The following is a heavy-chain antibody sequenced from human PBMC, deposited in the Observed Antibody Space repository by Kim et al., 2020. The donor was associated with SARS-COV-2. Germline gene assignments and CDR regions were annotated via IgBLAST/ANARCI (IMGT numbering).Heavy chain of an antibody. CDR3: AKASASIYYDSSGYYPLFDY. V-gene: IGHV3-9*01. Sequence: GGSLRLSCAASGFTFDDYAMHWVRQAPGKGLEWVSGISWNSGSIGYADSVKGRFTISRDNAKNYLYLQMNSLRAEDTALYYCAKASASIYYDSSGYYPLFDYWGQGTLVTVSS. CDR1: GFTFDDYA. D-gene: IGHD3-22*01. CDR2: ISWNSGSI. J-gene: IGHJ4*02.